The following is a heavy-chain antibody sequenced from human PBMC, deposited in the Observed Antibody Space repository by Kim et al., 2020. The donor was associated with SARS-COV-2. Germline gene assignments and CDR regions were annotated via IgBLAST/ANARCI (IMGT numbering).Heavy chain of an antibody. CDR3: ARRVDYYDSRAAYYYGMDV. V-gene: IGHV4-59*08. Sequence: SETLSLTCTVSGGSISSYYWSWIRQPPGKGLEWIGYIYYSGSTNYNPSLKSRVPISVDTSKNQFSLKLSSVTAADTAVYYWARRVDYYDSRAAYYYGMDVWGQGTTVTVSS. J-gene: IGHJ6*02. CDR1: GGSISSYY. CDR2: IYYSGST. D-gene: IGHD3-22*01.